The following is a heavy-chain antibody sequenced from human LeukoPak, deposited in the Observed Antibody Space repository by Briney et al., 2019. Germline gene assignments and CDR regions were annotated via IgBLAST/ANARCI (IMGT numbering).Heavy chain of an antibody. CDR3: ARDQDYVWGSPQFDY. CDR2: ISDDGSNK. CDR1: GFTFSNYA. D-gene: IGHD3-16*01. V-gene: IGHV3-30*09. J-gene: IGHJ4*02. Sequence: GGSLRLSCAASGFTFSNYAMHWVRQAPGKGLEWVAAISDDGSNKYYSDSVKGRLAISRDNSRHSLYLQMNSLRAEDTAVYYCARDQDYVWGSPQFDYWGQGTLVTVSS.